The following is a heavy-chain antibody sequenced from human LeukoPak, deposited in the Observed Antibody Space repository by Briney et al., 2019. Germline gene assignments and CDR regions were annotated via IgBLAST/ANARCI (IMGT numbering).Heavy chain of an antibody. CDR1: GYTFTSYG. J-gene: IGHJ4*02. V-gene: IGHV7-4-1*02. D-gene: IGHD3-16*02. CDR2: IHPSTGNP. Sequence: GASVKVSCKASGYTFTSYGISWVRQAPGQGLEWMGWIHPSTGNPTYAQGFTGRFVFSLDTSLTTTYLQISSLEAEDTAVYYCARAFQRLGELSLPAYWGQGTLVTVSS. CDR3: ARAFQRLGELSLPAY.